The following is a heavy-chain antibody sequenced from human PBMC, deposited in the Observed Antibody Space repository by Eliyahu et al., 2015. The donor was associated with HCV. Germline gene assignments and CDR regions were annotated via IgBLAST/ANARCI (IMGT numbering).Heavy chain of an antibody. CDR2: VHRNGMT. Sequence: QVRLQESGPALVKPSETLSLSCSVSGDSITTDCNWGWIRQPPGKGLEWIGYVHRNGMTHYNPSLRSRVTMSVDTSKNQFSLKLSSVTAADTAVYYCVRQTKVPTFWGGYSAYWGQGILVTVSS. J-gene: IGHJ4*02. V-gene: IGHV4-59*08. D-gene: IGHD3-3*01. CDR1: GDSITTDCN. CDR3: VRQTKVPTFWGGYSAY.